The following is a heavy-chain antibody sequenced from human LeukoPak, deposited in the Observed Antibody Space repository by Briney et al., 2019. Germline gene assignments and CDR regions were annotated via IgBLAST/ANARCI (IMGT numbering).Heavy chain of an antibody. Sequence: ASVKVSCKASGYTFTGYYMHWVRQAPGQGLEWMGWINPNSGGTNYAQKFQGRVTMTRDTSISTAYMELSRLRSDDTAVYYCARVRGSSGSYSRTVDAFDIWGQGTMVTVSS. CDR1: GYTFTGYY. J-gene: IGHJ3*02. V-gene: IGHV1-2*02. CDR3: ARVRGSSGSYSRTVDAFDI. D-gene: IGHD1-26*01. CDR2: INPNSGGT.